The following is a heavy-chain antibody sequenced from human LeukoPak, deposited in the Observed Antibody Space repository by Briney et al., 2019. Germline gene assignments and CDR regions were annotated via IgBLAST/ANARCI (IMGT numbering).Heavy chain of an antibody. CDR1: GYTFTSYY. CDR2: INTGNGNT. J-gene: IGHJ4*02. V-gene: IGHV1-3*04. CDR3: ARVPTTVRGFDY. Sequence: GASVKVSCKASGYTFTSYYMHWVRQAPGQRLEWMGWINTGNGNTKYSQKFQGRVTITRDTSASTGYMELSSLRSEDTAVYYCARVPTTVRGFDYWGQGTLVTVSS. D-gene: IGHD4-17*01.